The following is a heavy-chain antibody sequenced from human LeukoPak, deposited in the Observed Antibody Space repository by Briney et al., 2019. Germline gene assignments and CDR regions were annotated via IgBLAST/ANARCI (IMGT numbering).Heavy chain of an antibody. CDR3: ARGRSQLRLGELSS. CDR1: GFTVSSNY. V-gene: IGHV3-66*01. D-gene: IGHD3-16*02. CDR2: IYSGGST. Sequence: GGSLRLSCAASGFTVSSNYMSWVRQAPGKGLEWVSVIYSGGSTYYADSVKGRFTISRDNSKNTLYLQMNSLRAEDTAVYYCARGRSQLRLGELSSWGQGTLVTVSS. J-gene: IGHJ4*02.